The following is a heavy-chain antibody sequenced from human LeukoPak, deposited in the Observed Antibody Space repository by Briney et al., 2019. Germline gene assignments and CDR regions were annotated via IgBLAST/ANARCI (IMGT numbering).Heavy chain of an antibody. CDR1: GFTFSSYE. CDR2: ISSSGSTI. CDR3: ARDIGYCSGGSCADYMDV. D-gene: IGHD2-15*01. V-gene: IGHV3-48*03. J-gene: IGHJ6*03. Sequence: PGGSLRHSCAASGFTFSSYEMNWVRQAPGKGLEWVSYISSSGSTIYYADSVKGRFTISRDNAKNSLYLQMNSLRAEDTAVYYCARDIGYCSGGSCADYMDVWGKGTTVTVSS.